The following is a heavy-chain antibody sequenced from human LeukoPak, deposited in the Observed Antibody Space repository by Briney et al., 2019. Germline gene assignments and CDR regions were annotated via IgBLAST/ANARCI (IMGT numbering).Heavy chain of an antibody. CDR2: IYYSGST. J-gene: IGHJ4*02. CDR3: ARDRLYCSSSSCYQKYFEY. Sequence: SETLSLTCTVSGGSISIYFWSWRRQPPGKGLEWIGYIYYSGSTNYNPSVKSRVTISVDTSNNQFSLKLRSVTAADTAVYYCARDRLYCSSSSCYQKYFEYWGQGILVTVSS. V-gene: IGHV4-59*01. CDR1: GGSISIYF. D-gene: IGHD2-2*01.